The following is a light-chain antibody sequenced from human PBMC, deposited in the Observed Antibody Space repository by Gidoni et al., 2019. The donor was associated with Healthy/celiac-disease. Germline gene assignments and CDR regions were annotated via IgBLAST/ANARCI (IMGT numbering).Light chain of an antibody. V-gene: IGKV3-20*01. Sequence: IVFPPSPGTLSLSPGERATLSCKASQSVSSSYLAWYQQTPGQAPRRLLDGACSRSTGIPYRGRGSGSGTDFILTISRLEPEDFAVYYCQQYGGLFTFGPXTKVDIK. CDR1: QSVSSSY. J-gene: IGKJ3*01. CDR3: QQYGGLFT. CDR2: GAC.